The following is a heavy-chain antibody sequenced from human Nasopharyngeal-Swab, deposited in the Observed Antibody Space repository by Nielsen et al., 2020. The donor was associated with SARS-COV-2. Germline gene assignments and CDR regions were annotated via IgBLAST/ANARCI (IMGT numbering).Heavy chain of an antibody. J-gene: IGHJ4*02. CDR2: IYYSGST. D-gene: IGHD3-22*01. V-gene: IGHV4-39*01. Sequence: SETLSLTCTVSGGSISSSSYYWGWIRQPPGKGLEWIGSIYYSGSTYYNPSLKSGVTISVDTSKNQFSLKLSSVTAADTAVYYCARRGYYYDSSAPPDYWGQGTLVTVSS. CDR3: ARRGYYYDSSAPPDY. CDR1: GGSISSSSYY.